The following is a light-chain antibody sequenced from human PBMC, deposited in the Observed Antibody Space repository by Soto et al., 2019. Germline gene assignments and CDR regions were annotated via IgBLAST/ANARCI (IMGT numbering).Light chain of an antibody. CDR1: QDITTW. Sequence: DIQMAQSPSSVSAFVGDRVAVTCRASQDITTWLAWYQQKPGKAPNVLINVASTLRSGVPSRFSGSGSGTDFNLTINSLQPEDFATYFCQQSFTTPLTFGGGTKVDIK. CDR3: QQSFTTPLT. J-gene: IGKJ4*01. CDR2: VAS. V-gene: IGKV1-39*01.